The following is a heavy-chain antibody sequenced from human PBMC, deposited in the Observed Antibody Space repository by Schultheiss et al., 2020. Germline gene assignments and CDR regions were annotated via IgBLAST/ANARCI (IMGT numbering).Heavy chain of an antibody. D-gene: IGHD2-15*01. J-gene: IGHJ6*02. CDR3: ARLRLSVVVAATDYYYGMDV. CDR1: GGSFSGYY. Sequence: SETLSLTCAVYGGSFSGYYWSWIRQPPGKGLEWIGYIYYSGSTNYNPSLKSRVTISVDKSKNQFSLKLSSVTAADTAVYYCARLRLSVVVAATDYYYGMDVWGQGTTVNVYS. V-gene: IGHV4-59*08. CDR2: IYYSGST.